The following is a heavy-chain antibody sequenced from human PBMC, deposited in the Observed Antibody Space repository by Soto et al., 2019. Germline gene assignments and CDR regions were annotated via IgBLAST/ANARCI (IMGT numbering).Heavy chain of an antibody. CDR1: GGSISSGDYY. J-gene: IGHJ5*02. Sequence: QVQLQESGPGLVKPSQTLSLTCTVSGGSISSGDYYWSWIRQPPGKGLEWIGYIYYSGSTYYNPSLKSRVTISVDTSKNQFSLKPSSVTAADTAVYYFARIVATIEGGGNWFDPWGQGTLVTVSS. CDR2: IYYSGST. CDR3: ARIVATIEGGGNWFDP. D-gene: IGHD5-12*01. V-gene: IGHV4-30-4*01.